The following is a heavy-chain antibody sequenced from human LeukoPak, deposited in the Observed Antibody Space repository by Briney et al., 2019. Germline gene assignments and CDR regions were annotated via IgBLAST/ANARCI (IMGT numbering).Heavy chain of an antibody. CDR3: ATLRGASTAVFDS. CDR1: VGSISYDY. D-gene: IGHD2-21*02. J-gene: IGHJ4*02. V-gene: IGHV4-59*08. Sequence: PSETLSLTCTVSVGSISYDYWTWIRQSPGKRLEWIGYIHYSGANNYSPSLKSRVTISVDTSKNQFSLKLSSVTAADTALYYCATLRGASTAVFDSWGQGTLVTVSS. CDR2: IHYSGAN.